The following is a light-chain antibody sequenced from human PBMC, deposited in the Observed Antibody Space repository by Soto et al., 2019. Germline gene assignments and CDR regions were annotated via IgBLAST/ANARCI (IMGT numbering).Light chain of an antibody. CDR3: HQYGHTVRT. CDR1: QSVSANY. CDR2: DAT. V-gene: IGKV3-20*01. Sequence: ENVLTQSPGTLSLSLGERATLSCRASQSVSANYLAWYQHKPGQAPRLLIYDATSRATGIPDRFSGSGSGTDFTLTISSLEPEDFAVYYCHQYGHTVRTFGQGTKVEIK. J-gene: IGKJ1*01.